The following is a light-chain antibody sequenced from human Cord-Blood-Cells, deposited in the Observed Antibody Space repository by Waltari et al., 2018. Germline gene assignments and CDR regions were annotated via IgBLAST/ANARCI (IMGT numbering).Light chain of an antibody. J-gene: IGKJ3*01. CDR3: QQYNNWPPFT. CDR1: QSVSSN. CDR2: GAS. V-gene: IGKV3-15*01. Sequence: EIVMTQSPATLSVSPGESATLSCRASQSVSSNLAWYQQKPGQAPRLRIYGASTRATGIPARFSGSGSGTEFTLTISSLQSEDFAVYYCQQYNNWPPFTFGPGTKVDIK.